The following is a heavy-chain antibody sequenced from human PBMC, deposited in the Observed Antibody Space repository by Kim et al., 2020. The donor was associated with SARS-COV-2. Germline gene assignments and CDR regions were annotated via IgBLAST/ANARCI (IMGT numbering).Heavy chain of an antibody. CDR3: AITAVAGPSLNYGMDV. CDR1: GFTFGDYG. J-gene: IGHJ6*02. CDR2: INWNGGST. V-gene: IGHV3-20*04. D-gene: IGHD6-19*01. Sequence: GGSLRLSCAASGFTFGDYGMSWVRQAPGKGLEWVSGINWNGGSTGYADSVKGRFTISRDNAKNSLYLQMNSLRAEDTALYYCAITAVAGPSLNYGMDVWGQGTTVTVSS.